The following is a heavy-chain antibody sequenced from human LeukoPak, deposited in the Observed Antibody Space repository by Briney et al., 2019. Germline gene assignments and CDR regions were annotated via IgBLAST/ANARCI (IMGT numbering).Heavy chain of an antibody. CDR1: GGSISSSSYY. CDR2: IYYSGST. Sequence: ETLSLTCTVSGGSISSSSYYWGWVRQPPGKGLEWVGSIYYSGSTYYNPSLKSRVTISVDTSKTQFSLKLSSVTAADTAVYYCARVVRLNKVRGVINLHIFDYWGQGTLVTVSS. J-gene: IGHJ4*02. D-gene: IGHD3-10*01. V-gene: IGHV4-39*07. CDR3: ARVVRLNKVRGVINLHIFDY.